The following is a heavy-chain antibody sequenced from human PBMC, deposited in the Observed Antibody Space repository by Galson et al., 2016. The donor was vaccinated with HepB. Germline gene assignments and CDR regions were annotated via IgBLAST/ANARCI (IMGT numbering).Heavy chain of an antibody. Sequence: SLRLSCAASGFTSSTYAMSWVCQAPGKGLEWVSAISATGSSPYYADSVKGRFTISKDNSKNTLYLQMNGLRTEDTAIYYCATNGPQLYFHWLNSFDYWGQGTLVTVSS. CDR1: GFTSSTYA. D-gene: IGHD3-9*01. J-gene: IGHJ4*02. V-gene: IGHV3-23*01. CDR2: ISATGSSP. CDR3: ATNGPQLYFHWLNSFDY.